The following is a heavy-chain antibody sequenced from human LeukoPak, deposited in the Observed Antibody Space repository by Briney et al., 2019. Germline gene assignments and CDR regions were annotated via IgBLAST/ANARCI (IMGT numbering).Heavy chain of an antibody. V-gene: IGHV3-30*03. J-gene: IGHJ1*01. CDR2: ISYDGSNK. D-gene: IGHD6-19*01. Sequence: GGSLRLSCAASGFTFSSYGMHWVHQAPGKGLEWVAVISYDGSNKYYADSVKGRFTISRDNSKNTLYLQMNSLRAEDTAVYYCARGGVAGTIRYFQHWGQGTLVTVSS. CDR1: GFTFSSYG. CDR3: ARGGVAGTIRYFQH.